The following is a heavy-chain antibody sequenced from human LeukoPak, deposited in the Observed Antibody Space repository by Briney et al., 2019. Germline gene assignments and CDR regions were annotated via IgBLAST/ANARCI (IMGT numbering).Heavy chain of an antibody. Sequence: GGSLRLSCAASGFTFSTYNMNWVRQAPGKGLEWLSFITDTGGVQYADSVKGRFTISRDNAKKSLYLQMNSLRAEDTAVYYCARDPDFWSGYYKVAWFDPWGQGTPVTVSS. D-gene: IGHD3-3*01. J-gene: IGHJ5*02. CDR3: ARDPDFWSGYYKVAWFDP. CDR1: GFTFSTYN. V-gene: IGHV3-48*01. CDR2: ITDTGGV.